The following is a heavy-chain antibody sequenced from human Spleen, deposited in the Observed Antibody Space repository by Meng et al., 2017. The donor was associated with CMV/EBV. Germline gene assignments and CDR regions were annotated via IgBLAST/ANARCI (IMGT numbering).Heavy chain of an antibody. V-gene: IGHV3-66*04. CDR2: IYSDGST. D-gene: IGHD3-3*01. J-gene: IGHJ4*02. Sequence: GESLKISCAASGFTVSSNYMNWVRQAPGKGLEWVSVIYSDGSTYYADSVKGRFTISRDNAKNSLYLQMNSLRAEDTAVYYCARPTYDFWSGYFLDYWGQGTLVTVSS. CDR1: GFTVSSNY. CDR3: ARPTYDFWSGYFLDY.